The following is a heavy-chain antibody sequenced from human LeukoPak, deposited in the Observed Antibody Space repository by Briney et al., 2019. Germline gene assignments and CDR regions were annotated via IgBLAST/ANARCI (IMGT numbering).Heavy chain of an antibody. D-gene: IGHD3-10*01. Sequence: GGSLRLSCAASGFTVTNNYMSWVRQAPGKGLEWVSVIYAGGTTPYADSVKGRFTISRDSSKNTLYLQMNSLRAEDTAVYYCAREGYASGTRYGMDVWGQGTTVTVSS. V-gene: IGHV3-66*01. J-gene: IGHJ6*02. CDR1: GFTVTNNY. CDR2: IYAGGTT. CDR3: AREGYASGTRYGMDV.